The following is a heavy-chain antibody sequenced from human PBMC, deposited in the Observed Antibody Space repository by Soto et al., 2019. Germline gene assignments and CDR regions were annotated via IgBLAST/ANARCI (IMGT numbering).Heavy chain of an antibody. D-gene: IGHD2-21*02. CDR3: AWGGGNSGDYYYGMDV. CDR2: IYYSGST. CDR1: GGSISSGDYY. V-gene: IGHV4-30-4*01. Sequence: SETLSLTCTVSGGSISSGDYYWSWIRQPPGKGLEWIGYIYYSGSTYYNPSLKSRVTISVDTSKNQFSLKLSSVTAADTAVYYCAWGGGNSGDYYYGMDVWGQGTTVTASS. J-gene: IGHJ6*02.